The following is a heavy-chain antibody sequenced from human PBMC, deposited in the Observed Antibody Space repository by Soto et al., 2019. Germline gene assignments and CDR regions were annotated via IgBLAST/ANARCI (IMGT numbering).Heavy chain of an antibody. V-gene: IGHV1-2*02. CDR1: GYTFTVSY. D-gene: IGHD2-15*01. J-gene: IGHJ4*02. CDR2: FNPNTGAT. Sequence: QVQLVQSGAEMKKPGASVKVPCKASGYTFTVSYIHWMRQAPGQGFEWMGWFNPNTGATHYAQKFQGRVTMTRDTSISTAYMELSRLRSDDTAVYYCAKEHRFCSGGSCAIDFWGQGTLVTVSS. CDR3: AKEHRFCSGGSCAIDF.